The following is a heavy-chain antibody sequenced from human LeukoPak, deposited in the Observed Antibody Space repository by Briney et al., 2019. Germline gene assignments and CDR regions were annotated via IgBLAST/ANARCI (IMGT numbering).Heavy chain of an antibody. V-gene: IGHV3-30*18. CDR2: ISYDGSNK. Sequence: GRSLRLSCAASGFTFSSYGMHWVRQAPGKGLEWVAVISYDGSNKYYADSVKGRFTISRDNSKNTLYLQINSLRAEDTAVYYCPKDHSSGWMMSWGQGPLSPVS. J-gene: IGHJ5*02. CDR3: PKDHSSGWMMS. D-gene: IGHD6-19*01. CDR1: GFTFSSYG.